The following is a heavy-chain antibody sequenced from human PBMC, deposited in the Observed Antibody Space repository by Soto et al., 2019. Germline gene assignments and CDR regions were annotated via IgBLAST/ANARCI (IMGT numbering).Heavy chain of an antibody. CDR3: AKDPSTGPPDC. J-gene: IGHJ4*02. D-gene: IGHD3-9*01. V-gene: IGHV3-23*01. CDR1: GFMFSSYG. CDR2: IHPSGGST. Sequence: EVQLLESGGDLVQPGGSLRLSCAAAGFMFSSYGMSWVRQAPGKGLQWAATIHPSGGSTHYAESVRGRFTISRDNSRDTLYLQMNSLRAEDTAVYYCAKDPSTGPPDCWGQGALVTVSS.